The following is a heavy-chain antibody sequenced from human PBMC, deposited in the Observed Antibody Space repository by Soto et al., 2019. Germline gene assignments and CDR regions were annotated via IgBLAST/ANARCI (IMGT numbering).Heavy chain of an antibody. V-gene: IGHV3-53*01. D-gene: IGHD4-17*01. CDR1: GFTVSSNY. J-gene: IGHJ5*02. CDR2: IYSGGST. Sequence: PVGSLRLSCAASGFTVSSNYMSWVRQAPGKGLEWVSVIYSGGSTYYADSVKGRFTISRDNSKNTLYLQMNSLRAEDTAVYYCARTPALYGDYSNWFDPWGQGTLVTVSS. CDR3: ARTPALYGDYSNWFDP.